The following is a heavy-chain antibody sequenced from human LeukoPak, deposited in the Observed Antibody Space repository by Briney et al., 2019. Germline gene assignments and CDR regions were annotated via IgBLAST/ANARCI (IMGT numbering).Heavy chain of an antibody. Sequence: GGSLRLSCAASGFTFSSYEMNWVRQAPGKGLEWVSYISSSGSTIYYADSVKGRFTISRDNAKNSLYLQMNSLRAEDTAVYYCARDFPSGYDSSGYRDYWGQGTLVTVSS. CDR3: ARDFPSGYDSSGYRDY. CDR2: ISSSGSTI. D-gene: IGHD3-22*01. J-gene: IGHJ4*02. V-gene: IGHV3-48*03. CDR1: GFTFSSYE.